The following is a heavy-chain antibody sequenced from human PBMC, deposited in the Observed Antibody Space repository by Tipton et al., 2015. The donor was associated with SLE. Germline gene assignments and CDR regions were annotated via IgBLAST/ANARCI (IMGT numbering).Heavy chain of an antibody. CDR3: TRGQYKRDY. CDR2: IHNSGRA. Sequence: TLSLTCAISGGSIDDHYWSWVRLPPGNGLEWIANIHNSGRANYNPSLENRVTIPVDTSRNQFSLQVRSVTPADTALYYCTRGQYKRDYWGQGTLVTVSS. CDR1: GGSIDDHY. V-gene: IGHV4-59*11. J-gene: IGHJ4*02. D-gene: IGHD1-1*01.